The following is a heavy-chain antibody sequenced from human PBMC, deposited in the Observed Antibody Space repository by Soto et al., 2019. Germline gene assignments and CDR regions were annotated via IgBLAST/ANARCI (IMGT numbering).Heavy chain of an antibody. CDR2: ISVNNGDT. V-gene: IGHV1-18*01. D-gene: IGHD2-2*02. J-gene: IGHJ4*02. Sequence: ASVKVSCKASGYTFISHGISWVRQAPGQGLEWMGWISVNNGDTKYAQELRGRVSMTTDTSTSTAYMELRSLRSDDTAVYYCVREGRGLGYCSSTGCYSEFDYWGQGNLVTVSS. CDR3: VREGRGLGYCSSTGCYSEFDY. CDR1: GYTFISHG.